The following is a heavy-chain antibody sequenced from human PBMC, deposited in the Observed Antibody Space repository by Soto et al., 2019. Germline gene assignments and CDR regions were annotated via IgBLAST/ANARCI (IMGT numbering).Heavy chain of an antibody. CDR2: ITGAGGST. D-gene: IGHD4-4*01. Sequence: EVQLLESGGGLVQPGGSLRLSCAASGFTFDNYGMSWVRQAPGKGLEWIGAITGAGGSTYNADSVKGRFTISRDNSKKTVYLQVDSLRVEDTAVYYCAKGHSDSFSNYDYFGMDVWGQGTTVTVSS. CDR1: GFTFDNYG. CDR3: AKGHSDSFSNYDYFGMDV. V-gene: IGHV3-23*01. J-gene: IGHJ6*02.